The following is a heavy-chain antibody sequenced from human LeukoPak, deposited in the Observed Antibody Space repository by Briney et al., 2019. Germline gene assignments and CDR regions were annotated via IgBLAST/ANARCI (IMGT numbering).Heavy chain of an antibody. CDR1: GFTFSSYS. CDR3: ARGAVSIAAAGTSDY. Sequence: GGSLRLSCAASGFTFSSYSMNWARQAPGKGLEWVSSISSSSSYIYYADSVKGRFTISRDNAKNSLYLQMNSLRAEDTAVYYCARGAVSIAAAGTSDYWGQGTLVTVSS. J-gene: IGHJ4*02. CDR2: ISSSSSYI. D-gene: IGHD6-13*01. V-gene: IGHV3-21*01.